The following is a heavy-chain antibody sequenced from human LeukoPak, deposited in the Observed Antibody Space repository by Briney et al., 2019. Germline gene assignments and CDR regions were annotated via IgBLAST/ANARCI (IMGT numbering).Heavy chain of an antibody. J-gene: IGHJ4*02. CDR2: INNDGSST. V-gene: IGHV3-74*01. CDR1: GFTFSRYW. D-gene: IGHD3-22*01. CDR3: ARDPPNDVSAYSHFDY. Sequence: GGSLRLSCAASGFTFSRYWMHWVRQAPGKGLVWVSRINNDGSSTSYADSVKGRFTISRDNAKNTLYLQMNSLRAEDTAIYYCARDPPNDVSAYSHFDYWGQGSLVTVSS.